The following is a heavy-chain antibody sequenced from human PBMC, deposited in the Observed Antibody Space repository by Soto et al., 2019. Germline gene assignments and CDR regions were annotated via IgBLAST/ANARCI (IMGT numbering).Heavy chain of an antibody. CDR1: GYTFTSYD. CDR2: MNPNSGNT. J-gene: IGHJ6*02. D-gene: IGHD2-8*01. Sequence: QVQLVQSGAEVKKPGASMKVSCKASGYTFTSYDINWVRQATGQGLEWMGWMNPNSGNTGYAQKFQGRVTMTRNTSISTAYMERSSLRSEDTAVYYCAIDGVMVYASSKYYYYGMDVCGQGTTVTVSS. CDR3: AIDGVMVYASSKYYYYGMDV. V-gene: IGHV1-8*01.